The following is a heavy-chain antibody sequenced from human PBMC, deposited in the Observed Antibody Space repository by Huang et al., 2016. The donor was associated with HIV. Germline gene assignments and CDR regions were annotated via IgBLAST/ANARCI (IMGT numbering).Heavy chain of an antibody. CDR3: ATVDYYDTSGPQRGYFDN. D-gene: IGHD3-22*01. J-gene: IGHJ4*02. CDR2: IIPTRGTA. Sequence: QVQLVQSGAEVKKPGSSVKVSCKASGGSFRNFAIGWVRQAPGQGLEGMGVIIPTRGTANDAQKFQGRVTIIADESTSTAYMELSSLRSEDTAVYYCATVDYYDTSGPQRGYFDNWGQGTLVTVSS. CDR1: GGSFRNFA. V-gene: IGHV1-69*01.